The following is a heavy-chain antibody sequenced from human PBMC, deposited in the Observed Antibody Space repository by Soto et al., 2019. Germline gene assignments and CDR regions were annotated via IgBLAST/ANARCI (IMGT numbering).Heavy chain of an antibody. Sequence: SLKVSCKASGGTFSSYTISWVRQAPGQGLEWMGRIIPILGIANYAQKFQGRVTITADKSTTKAYMELSSRRSEATAASDCATNWKGVGYAFDIWGQGKMGTV. CDR2: IIPILGIA. CDR1: GGTFSSYT. V-gene: IGHV1-69*02. CDR3: ATNWKGVGYAFDI. D-gene: IGHD1-1*01. J-gene: IGHJ3*02.